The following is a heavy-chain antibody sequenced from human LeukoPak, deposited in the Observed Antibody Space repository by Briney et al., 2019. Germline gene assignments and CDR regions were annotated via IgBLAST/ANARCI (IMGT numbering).Heavy chain of an antibody. J-gene: IGHJ4*02. D-gene: IGHD3-22*01. Sequence: PGGSLRLSCAASGFTFSSYGMHWVRQAPGKGLEWVAVISYDGSNKYYADSVKGRFTISRDNSKNTLYLQMNSLRAEDTAVYYCTIHYYDSSGSVDYWGQGTLVTVSS. V-gene: IGHV3-30*03. CDR2: ISYDGSNK. CDR1: GFTFSSYG. CDR3: TIHYYDSSGSVDY.